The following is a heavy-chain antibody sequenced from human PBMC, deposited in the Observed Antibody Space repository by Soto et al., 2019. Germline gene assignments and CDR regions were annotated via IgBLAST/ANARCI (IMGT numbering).Heavy chain of an antibody. V-gene: IGHV3-53*01. CDR2: IYSGGST. J-gene: IGHJ4*02. CDR1: GFSVTANY. Sequence: EVQVVESGGGLIHPGGSLRLSCEVSGFSVTANYMSWVRQAPEKGWEWVSVIYSGGSTYYVDSVKGRFSISRDISKNTLYLQMNSLRAEVTAVYYCHGYGYWGQGTLVTVSS. D-gene: IGHD5-12*01. CDR3: HGYGY.